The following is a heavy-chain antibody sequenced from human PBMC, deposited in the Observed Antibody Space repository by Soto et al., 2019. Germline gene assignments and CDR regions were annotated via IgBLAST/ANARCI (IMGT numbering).Heavy chain of an antibody. V-gene: IGHV3-33*01. Sequence: QVQLVESGGGVVQPGRSLRLSCAASGFTFSSYGMHWVRQAPGKGLEWVAVIWYDGSNKYYADSVKGRFTISRDNSKNTLYLQMNSLRAEDTAVYYCARAGYSSARGIDYWGQGTLVTVSS. CDR2: IWYDGSNK. D-gene: IGHD6-19*01. CDR3: ARAGYSSARGIDY. CDR1: GFTFSSYG. J-gene: IGHJ4*02.